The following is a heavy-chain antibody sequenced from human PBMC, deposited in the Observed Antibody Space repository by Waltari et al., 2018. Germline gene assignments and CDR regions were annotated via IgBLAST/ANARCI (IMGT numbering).Heavy chain of an antibody. Sequence: QVQLQESGPGLVKPSETLSLTCTVSGGSISSYYWSWIRQPPGKGLEWIGYIYYSGSTNYNPSLKSRVTISVDTSKNQFSLKLSSVTAADTAVYYCARDHPLGGKAFDIWGQGTMVTVSS. CDR3: ARDHPLGGKAFDI. CDR2: IYYSGST. V-gene: IGHV4-59*01. CDR1: GGSISSYY. J-gene: IGHJ3*02. D-gene: IGHD1-26*01.